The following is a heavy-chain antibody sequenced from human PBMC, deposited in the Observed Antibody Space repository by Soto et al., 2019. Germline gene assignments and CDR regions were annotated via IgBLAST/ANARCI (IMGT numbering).Heavy chain of an antibody. CDR1: GGSISGGGYY. J-gene: IGHJ6*02. Sequence: SETLSLSCTVSGGSISGGGYYWSWIRQLPGKGLEWIGYIYYSGNTYYNPSLKSRVTISVDTSKNQFSLMLSSVTAADTAVYYCARGGDYYFYSGMDVWGLWTTVTVS. CDR3: ARGGDYYFYSGMDV. V-gene: IGHV4-61*08. CDR2: IYYSGNT.